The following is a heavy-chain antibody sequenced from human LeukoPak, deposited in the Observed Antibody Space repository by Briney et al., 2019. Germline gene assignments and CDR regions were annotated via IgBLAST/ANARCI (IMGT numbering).Heavy chain of an antibody. V-gene: IGHV3-30*02. CDR1: GFTFSSYG. J-gene: IGHJ4*02. CDR3: ARAGEVIVFDSKFDY. D-gene: IGHD2-21*01. Sequence: HPGGSLRLSCAASGFTFSSYGMHWVRQAPGKGLEWVAFMRYDGSNKYYADSVKGRFTISRDNSKNTLYLQMNSLRAEDTAVYYCARAGEVIVFDSKFDYWGQGTLVTVSS. CDR2: MRYDGSNK.